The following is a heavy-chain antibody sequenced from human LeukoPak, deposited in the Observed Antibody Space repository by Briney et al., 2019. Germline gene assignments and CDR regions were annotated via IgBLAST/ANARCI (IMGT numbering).Heavy chain of an antibody. V-gene: IGHV4-34*01. CDR1: GGSFSGYY. J-gene: IGHJ4*02. Sequence: SETLSLTCAVYGGSFSGYYWSWIRQPPGKGLEWIGEINHSGSTNYNPSLKSRVTISVDTSKNQFSLKLSSVTAEDTAVYYCATVTIFGVSNWGQGTLVTASS. CDR2: INHSGST. D-gene: IGHD3-3*01. CDR3: ATVTIFGVSN.